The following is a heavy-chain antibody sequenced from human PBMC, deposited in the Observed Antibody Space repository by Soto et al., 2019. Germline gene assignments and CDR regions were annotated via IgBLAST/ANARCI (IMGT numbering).Heavy chain of an antibody. CDR3: ARDKAYVGYDY. CDR1: GYTLGAIY. D-gene: IGHD5-12*01. J-gene: IGHJ4*02. CDR2: VNPLDGAT. V-gene: IGHV1-2*02. Sequence: QVQLVQSGAEVKKPGASVKVSCKASGYTLGAIYMHWLRQAPGQGLEWMGYVNPLDGATLYALKFQGRVSMTRDTSVSTVYMELTGLKSDDTAVYFCARDKAYVGYDYWGQGTLVTVSS.